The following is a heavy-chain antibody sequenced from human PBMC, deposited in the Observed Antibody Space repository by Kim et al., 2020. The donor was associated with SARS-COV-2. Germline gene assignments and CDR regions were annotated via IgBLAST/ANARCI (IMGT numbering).Heavy chain of an antibody. J-gene: IGHJ3*02. D-gene: IGHD3-10*01. V-gene: IGHV3-23*01. CDR3: AKDPLLLWFGELDTRLQRDAFDI. CDR1: GFTFSSYA. Sequence: GGSLRLSCAASGFTFSSYAMSWVRQAPGKGLEWVSAISGSGGSTYYADSVKGRFTISRDNSKNTLYLQMNSLRAEDTAVYYCAKDPLLLWFGELDTRLQRDAFDIWGQGTMVTVSS. CDR2: ISGSGGST.